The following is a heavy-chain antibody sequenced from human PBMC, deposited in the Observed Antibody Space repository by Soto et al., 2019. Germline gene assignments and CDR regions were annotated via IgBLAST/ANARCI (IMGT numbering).Heavy chain of an antibody. CDR2: INSDGSGT. J-gene: IGHJ4*01. D-gene: IGHD3-9*01. Sequence: EVQLVESGGGLVQPGGSLRLSCAASGFTLSSYWMHWVRQAPGKGLVWVSRINSDGSGTTYADSVKGRFTISSDNAKGTLYLQLNRLRGEETAVYYCVLERELILTSAHFDFCGQGTLVTVSS. CDR1: GFTLSSYW. V-gene: IGHV3-74*01. CDR3: VLERELILTSAHFDF.